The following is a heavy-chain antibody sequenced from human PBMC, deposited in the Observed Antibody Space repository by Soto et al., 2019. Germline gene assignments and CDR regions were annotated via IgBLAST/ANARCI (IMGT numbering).Heavy chain of an antibody. D-gene: IGHD2-15*01. V-gene: IGHV1-18*04. J-gene: IGHJ6*02. Sequence: GASVKVSCKASGYTFTRYGISWVRQAPGQGLEWMGWISAYNGNTNYAQKLQGRVTMTTDTSTSTAYMELRSLRSDDTAVYYCARDGSGGRQSYYYYFGMDVWGQGTTVTVS. CDR2: ISAYNGNT. CDR3: ARDGSGGRQSYYYYFGMDV. CDR1: GYTFTRYG.